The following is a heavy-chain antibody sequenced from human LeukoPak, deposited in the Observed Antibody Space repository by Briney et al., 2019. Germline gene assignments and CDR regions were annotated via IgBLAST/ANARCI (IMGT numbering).Heavy chain of an antibody. D-gene: IGHD2/OR15-2a*01. Sequence: GGSLRLSCVASGNYWMHWVRQAPGKGLVWVSHINSDGSWTSYADSVKGRFTISEDNAKNTVYLQMNSLRAEDTAVYYCVSFYETYWGRGTLVTVSS. CDR1: GNYW. J-gene: IGHJ4*02. CDR3: VSFYETY. V-gene: IGHV3-74*01. CDR2: INSDGSWT.